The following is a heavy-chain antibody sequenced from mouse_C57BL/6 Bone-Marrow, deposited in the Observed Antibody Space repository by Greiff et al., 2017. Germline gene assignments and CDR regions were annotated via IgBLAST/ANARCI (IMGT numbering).Heavy chain of an antibody. CDR2: IYPGSGST. CDR1: GYTFTSYW. J-gene: IGHJ4*01. CDR3: AREGIYYGNYGFYAMDY. V-gene: IGHV1-55*01. D-gene: IGHD2-1*01. Sequence: QVQLQQPGAELVKPGASVKMSCKASGYTFTSYWITWVKQRPGQGLEWIGDIYPGSGSTNYNEKFKSKATLTVDTSSSTAYMQLSSLTSEDSAVYYCAREGIYYGNYGFYAMDYWGQGTSVTVSS.